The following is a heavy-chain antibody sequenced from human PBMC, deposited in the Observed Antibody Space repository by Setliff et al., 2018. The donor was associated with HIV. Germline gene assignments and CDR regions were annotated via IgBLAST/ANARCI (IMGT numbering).Heavy chain of an antibody. D-gene: IGHD2-21*02. Sequence: PSETLSLTCAVYGGSFSGYYWSWIRQPPGKGLEWIGEINDSGSTNNNPSLKSRVAMSVDTSKSQFSLKLSSVTAADTAVYYCARDLRGDSVPATAAKSFDIWGQGTLVTVSS. CDR2: INDSGST. CDR1: GGSFSGYY. CDR3: ARDLRGDSVPATAAKSFDI. J-gene: IGHJ3*02. V-gene: IGHV4-34*01.